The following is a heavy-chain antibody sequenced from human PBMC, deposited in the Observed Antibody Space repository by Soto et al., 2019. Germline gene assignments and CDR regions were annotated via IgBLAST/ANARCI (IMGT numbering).Heavy chain of an antibody. J-gene: IGHJ4*02. CDR1: GSTFSSYG. CDR2: ISSSGAYV. CDR3: ARGVGYCSSTRCSPGYYFDS. D-gene: IGHD2-2*01. Sequence: GGSLRLSCLDCGSTFSSYGMNWVHQAPGRGLEWVSRISSSGAYVDCVDSVKGRFTISRDNAKSLMYLQMDSLRADDTAVYYCARGVGYCSSTRCSPGYYFDSWGQGTQVTVSS. V-gene: IGHV3-21*01.